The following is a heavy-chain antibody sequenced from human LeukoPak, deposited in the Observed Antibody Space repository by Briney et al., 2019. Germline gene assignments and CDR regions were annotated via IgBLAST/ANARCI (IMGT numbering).Heavy chain of an antibody. Sequence: PSQTLSLTCAVSGGSISSGGYSWSWIRQPPGKGLEWIGYIYHSGSTYYNPSLKSRVTISVDTSKNQFSLKLSSVTAADTAVYYCASEWLRSETNWGQGTLATVSS. V-gene: IGHV4-30-2*01. CDR1: GGSISSGGYS. D-gene: IGHD5-12*01. J-gene: IGHJ4*02. CDR2: IYHSGST. CDR3: ASEWLRSETN.